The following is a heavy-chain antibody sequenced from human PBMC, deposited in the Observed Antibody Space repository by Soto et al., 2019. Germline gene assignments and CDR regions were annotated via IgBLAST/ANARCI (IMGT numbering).Heavy chain of an antibody. CDR1: GGYISSYY. D-gene: IGHD4-17*01. J-gene: IGHJ4*02. CDR2: IYYSGST. CDR3: ARRYGDCFDF. Sequence: PSETLSLTCTVSGGYISSYYCSWIRQPPGKGLEWIGYIYYSGSTNYNPSLKSRVTISVDTSKNQFSLKLSSVTAADTAVYYCARRYGDCFDFWGQGTLVTVSS. V-gene: IGHV4-59*08.